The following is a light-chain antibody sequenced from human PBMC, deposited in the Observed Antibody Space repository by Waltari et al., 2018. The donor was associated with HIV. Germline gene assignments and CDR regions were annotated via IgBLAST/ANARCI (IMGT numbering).Light chain of an antibody. V-gene: IGLV3-25*03. CDR1: GLPKQY. J-gene: IGLJ3*02. Sequence: SHQLTQPPSAPVPPGQTARTTCPGDGLPKQYASWYQQKPGQAPVMVLYKDTERPSGIPERFSGSSSGTTVTLTISGVQAEDEADYHCQSLDTSNTWVFGGGTKLTVL. CDR2: KDT. CDR3: QSLDTSNTWV.